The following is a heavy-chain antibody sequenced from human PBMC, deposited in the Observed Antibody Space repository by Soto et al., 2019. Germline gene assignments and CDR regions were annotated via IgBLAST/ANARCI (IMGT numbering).Heavy chain of an antibody. J-gene: IGHJ3*02. Sequence: SETLSLTCAVSSGSSSSSNWWSWVRQPPGKGLEWIGEIYHSGSTNYNPSLKSRVTISVDKSKNQFSLKLSSVTAADTAVYYCARDSSGNDAFDIWGQGTMVTVSS. CDR1: SGSSSSSNW. CDR3: ARDSSGNDAFDI. D-gene: IGHD6-25*01. CDR2: IYHSGST. V-gene: IGHV4-4*02.